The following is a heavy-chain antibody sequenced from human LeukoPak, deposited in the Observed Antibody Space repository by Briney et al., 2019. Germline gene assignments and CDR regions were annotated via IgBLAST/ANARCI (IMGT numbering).Heavy chain of an antibody. CDR3: AKSPVPPSPTYYDYVWGSYRSQYYFDY. CDR2: INPHSGGT. CDR1: GYTFTGYY. Sequence: ASVKVSCKASGYTFTGYYMHWVRQAPGQGLEWMGWINPHSGGTNYAQKFQGRVTMTRDTSISTAYMELSRLRSDDTAVYYCAKSPVPPSPTYYDYVWGSYRSQYYFDYWGQGTLVTVSS. D-gene: IGHD3-16*02. V-gene: IGHV1-2*02. J-gene: IGHJ4*02.